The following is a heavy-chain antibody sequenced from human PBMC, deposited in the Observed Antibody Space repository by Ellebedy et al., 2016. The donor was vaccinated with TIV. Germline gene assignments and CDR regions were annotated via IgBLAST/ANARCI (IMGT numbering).Heavy chain of an antibody. Sequence: GESLKISXAASGFTFSDAWMNWVRQAPGKGLEWVGRIKSKIYGGTMDYAAPVKGRFTISGDASSNTLFLQMDSLKTEDTGVYYCTTDNGGYRLDYWGQGTLVTVSS. J-gene: IGHJ4*02. CDR1: GFTFSDAW. D-gene: IGHD4-23*01. V-gene: IGHV3-15*07. CDR3: TTDNGGYRLDY. CDR2: IKSKIYGGTM.